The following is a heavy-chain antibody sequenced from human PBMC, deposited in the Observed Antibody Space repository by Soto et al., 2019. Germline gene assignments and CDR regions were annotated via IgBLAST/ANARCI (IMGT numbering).Heavy chain of an antibody. CDR2: INPNSGGT. CDR3: ARDARGLWFGNPFGRFDP. CDR1: GYTFTSYG. D-gene: IGHD3-10*01. V-gene: IGHV1-2*04. Sequence: GASVKVSCKASGYTFTSYGISWVRQAPGQGLEWMGWINPNSGGTNYAQKFQGWVTMTRDTSISTAYMELSRLRSDDTAVYYCARDARGLWFGNPFGRFDPWGQGTLVTVSS. J-gene: IGHJ5*02.